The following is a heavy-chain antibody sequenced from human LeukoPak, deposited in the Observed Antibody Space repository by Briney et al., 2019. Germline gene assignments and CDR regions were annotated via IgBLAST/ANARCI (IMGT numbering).Heavy chain of an antibody. Sequence: SETLSLTCTVSGGSISSSSYYWGWIRQPPGKGLEWIGSIYYSGSTYYNPSLKSRVTISVDTSNNQFSLKLSSVTAADTAVYYCARQLGYCSSTSCYADKVDYWGQGTLVTVSS. CDR3: ARQLGYCSSTSCYADKVDY. V-gene: IGHV4-39*01. CDR1: GGSISSSSYY. J-gene: IGHJ4*02. CDR2: IYYSGST. D-gene: IGHD2-2*01.